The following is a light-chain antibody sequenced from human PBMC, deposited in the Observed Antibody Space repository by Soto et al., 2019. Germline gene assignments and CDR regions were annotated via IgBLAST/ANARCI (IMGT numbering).Light chain of an antibody. CDR3: QQRET. CDR2: GAS. Sequence: EIVLTQSPGTLPLSPGERATLSCKASQSVSNTYLAWYQHKPGQAPRLLIYGASSRATGIPDRFSGSGSGTDFTLTISRLEPEDFAVYYCQQRETFGQGTKVDIK. V-gene: IGKV3-20*01. CDR1: QSVSNTY. J-gene: IGKJ1*01.